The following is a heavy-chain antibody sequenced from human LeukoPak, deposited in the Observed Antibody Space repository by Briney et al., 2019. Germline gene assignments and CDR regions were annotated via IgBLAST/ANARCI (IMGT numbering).Heavy chain of an antibody. J-gene: IGHJ4*02. Sequence: SETLSLTCTVSGVSISSSNSYWGWIRQPPGKGLEWIGSMYSSGSTYYNPSLKSRVTISVDTSKNQFSLKLSSVTASDTAIYYCASTKLGYSSGWHWGQGTLVTVSS. CDR2: MYSSGST. CDR3: ASTKLGYSSGWH. V-gene: IGHV4-39*01. D-gene: IGHD6-19*01. CDR1: GVSISSSNSY.